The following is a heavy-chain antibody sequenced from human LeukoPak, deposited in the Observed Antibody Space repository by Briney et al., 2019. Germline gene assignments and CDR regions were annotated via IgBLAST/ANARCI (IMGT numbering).Heavy chain of an antibody. Sequence: SETLSLTCTVSGGSISSGDYYWSWIRQPPGKGLEWIGYIYYSGSTYYNPSLKSRVTISVDTSKNQFSLKLSSVTAADTAVYYCARDRIRAYDSSGYPDYWGQGTLVTVSS. CDR1: GGSISSGDYY. J-gene: IGHJ4*02. V-gene: IGHV4-30-4*01. CDR2: IYYSGST. CDR3: ARDRIRAYDSSGYPDY. D-gene: IGHD3-22*01.